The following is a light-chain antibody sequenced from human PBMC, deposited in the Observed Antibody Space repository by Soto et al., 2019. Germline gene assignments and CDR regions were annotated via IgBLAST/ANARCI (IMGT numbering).Light chain of an antibody. CDR1: QSVSSSY. CDR2: GAS. CDR3: QQYGRSYT. V-gene: IGKV3-20*01. Sequence: EIVLTQSPGTLSLSPGERATLSCRASQSVSSSYLAWYQQKPGQAPRLLIYGASSRATGLPDRFSGSGSGTDFTLTISRLEPEDFAVYYCQQYGRSYTFGQGTKLEI. J-gene: IGKJ2*01.